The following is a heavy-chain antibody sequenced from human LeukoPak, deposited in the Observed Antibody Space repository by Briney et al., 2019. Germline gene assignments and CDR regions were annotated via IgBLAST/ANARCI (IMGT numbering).Heavy chain of an antibody. CDR3: ARDLRGSPMDV. CDR2: IYYNGRT. D-gene: IGHD1-26*01. J-gene: IGHJ6*03. Sequence: SETLSLTCTVSGDSINSGYHWSWIRQQPGKGLEWIGNIYYNGRTYYKTSLKSRITISVDMSKNQISLQLSSVTAADTAVYYCARDLRGSPMDVWGKGTPVAVSS. V-gene: IGHV4-31*03. CDR1: GDSINSGYH.